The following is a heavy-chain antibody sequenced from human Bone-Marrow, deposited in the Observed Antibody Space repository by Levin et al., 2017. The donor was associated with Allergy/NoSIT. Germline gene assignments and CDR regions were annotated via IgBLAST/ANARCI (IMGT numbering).Heavy chain of an antibody. CDR1: GFTFSHYW. D-gene: IGHD3-22*01. Sequence: ETLSLTCAASGFTFSHYWMHWVRQIPGKGLVWVSRINSDATSTSYADSVKGRFSISRDNAKNTVYLQMNRLRAEDTAVYFCARVGRYDTNNFYRWWGAFDIWGQGTMVTVSS. J-gene: IGHJ3*02. V-gene: IGHV3-74*01. CDR3: ARVGRYDTNNFYRWWGAFDI. CDR2: INSDATST.